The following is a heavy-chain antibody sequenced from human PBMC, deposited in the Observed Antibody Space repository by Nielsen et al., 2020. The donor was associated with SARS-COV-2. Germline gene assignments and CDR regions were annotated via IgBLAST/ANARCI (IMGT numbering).Heavy chain of an antibody. CDR3: ARVLNSGYDLVPYYFDY. CDR1: GFTFSSYS. D-gene: IGHD5-12*01. J-gene: IGHJ4*02. CDR2: IKQDGSEK. V-gene: IGHV3-7*01. Sequence: GGSLRLSCAASGFTFSSYSMNWVRQAPGKGLEWVANIKQDGSEKYYVDSVKGRFTISRDNAKNSLYLQMNSLRAEDTAVYYCARVLNSGYDLVPYYFDYWGQGTLVTVSS.